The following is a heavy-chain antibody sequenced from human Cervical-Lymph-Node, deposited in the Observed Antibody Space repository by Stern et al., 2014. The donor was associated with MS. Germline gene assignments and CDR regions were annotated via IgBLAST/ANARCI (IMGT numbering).Heavy chain of an antibody. CDR1: GGSISSYY. CDR3: ATETVRGYFDY. Sequence: VQLEESGPGLVKPSETLSLTCTVSGGSISSYYWSWIRQPPGKGLEWIGYIYYSGSTNYNPSLKSRVTISVDTSKNQFSLKLSSVTAADTAVYYCATETVRGYFDYWGQGTLVTVSS. CDR2: IYYSGST. V-gene: IGHV4-59*01. D-gene: IGHD4-17*01. J-gene: IGHJ4*02.